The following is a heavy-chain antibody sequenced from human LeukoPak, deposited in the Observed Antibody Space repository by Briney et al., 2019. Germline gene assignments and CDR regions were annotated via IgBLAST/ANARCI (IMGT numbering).Heavy chain of an antibody. J-gene: IGHJ4*02. CDR3: AAGNWGSAY. CDR2: IYNNGRT. V-gene: IGHV4-59*13. CDR1: GGSMNRYY. Sequence: SETLSLICSVSGGSMNRYYWSWIRQSPGKGLEWIGYIYNNGRTNYKPSLKSRITISVNTSKNQFSLKLSSVTAADTAVYYCAAGNWGSAYWGQGTLVTVSS. D-gene: IGHD7-27*01.